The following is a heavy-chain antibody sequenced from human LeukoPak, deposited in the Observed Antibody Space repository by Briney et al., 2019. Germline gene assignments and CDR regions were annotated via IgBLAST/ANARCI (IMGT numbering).Heavy chain of an antibody. CDR1: GGSISSGSYY. CDR3: ARDAHSSGWYYFDY. V-gene: IGHV4-61*02. Sequence: SETLSLTCTVSGGSISSGSYYWSWIRQPAGKGLECIGRIYTSGSTNYNPSLKSRVTISVDTSKNQFSLKLSSVTAADTAVYYCARDAHSSGWYYFDYWGQGTLVTVSS. J-gene: IGHJ4*02. CDR2: IYTSGST. D-gene: IGHD6-19*01.